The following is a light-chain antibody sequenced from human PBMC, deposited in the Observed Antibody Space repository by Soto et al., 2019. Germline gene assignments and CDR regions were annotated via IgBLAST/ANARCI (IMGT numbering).Light chain of an antibody. Sequence: QSVLTQPASVSGSPGQSITISCTGTSRDVGAYDYVSWYQQHPGKAPKLMIYDVSNRPSGVSNRFSGSKSGNTASLTISGLQAEDEADYYCSSYTSTTTPVIFGGGTQLTVL. CDR1: SRDVGAYDY. CDR3: SSYTSTTTPVI. V-gene: IGLV2-14*01. J-gene: IGLJ2*01. CDR2: DVS.